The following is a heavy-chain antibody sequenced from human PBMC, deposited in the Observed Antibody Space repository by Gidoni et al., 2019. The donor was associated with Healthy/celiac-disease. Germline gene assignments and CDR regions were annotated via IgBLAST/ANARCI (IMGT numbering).Heavy chain of an antibody. Sequence: QVQLVQSGAEVKTPGSSVKVSCKASGGTFSSYTLSWVRQAPGQGLEWMGMIIPILGIANYAQKFQGRVTITADKSTSTAYMELSSLRSEDTAVYYCARGNGDPRRGYFDYWGQGTLVTVSS. CDR2: IIPILGIA. CDR1: GGTFSSYT. J-gene: IGHJ4*02. D-gene: IGHD4-17*01. V-gene: IGHV1-69*02. CDR3: ARGNGDPRRGYFDY.